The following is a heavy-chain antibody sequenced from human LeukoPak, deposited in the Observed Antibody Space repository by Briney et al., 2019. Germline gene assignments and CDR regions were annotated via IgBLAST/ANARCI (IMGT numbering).Heavy chain of an antibody. Sequence: PGGSLRLSCAASGFTFSTYAMSWVRQAPGKGLEWVSYISSSGSTIYYADSVKGRFTISRDNAKNSLYLQMNSLRAEDTAVYYCARDVAYYDFWSGYYSNYYYGMDVWGQGTTVTVSS. CDR3: ARDVAYYDFWSGYYSNYYYGMDV. D-gene: IGHD3-3*01. V-gene: IGHV3-11*01. J-gene: IGHJ6*02. CDR2: ISSSGSTI. CDR1: GFTFSTYA.